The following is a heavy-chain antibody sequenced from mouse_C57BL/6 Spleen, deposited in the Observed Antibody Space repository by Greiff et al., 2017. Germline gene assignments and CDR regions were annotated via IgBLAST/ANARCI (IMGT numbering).Heavy chain of an antibody. CDR3: ARSSLYYYCSSPFDY. CDR2: INPTNGGT. Sequence: EVQLQQSGPELVKPGASVKMSCKASGYTFTDYNMHWVKQSHGQSLAWIGYINPTNGGTSYNQKFKGKATLTVNKSSSTTYMELRSLPSEDSAVYYCARSSLYYYCSSPFDYWGQGTTLTVSS. D-gene: IGHD1-1*01. CDR1: GYTFTDYN. V-gene: IGHV1-22*01. J-gene: IGHJ2*01.